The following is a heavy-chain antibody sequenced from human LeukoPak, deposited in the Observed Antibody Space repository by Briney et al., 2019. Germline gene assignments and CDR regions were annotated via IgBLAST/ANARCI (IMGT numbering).Heavy chain of an antibody. V-gene: IGHV3-23*01. CDR3: AKQLGYCSDGSCYFPY. CDR2: ISSSGSGGNT. J-gene: IGHJ4*02. D-gene: IGHD2-15*01. CDR1: GLTFSTYA. Sequence: GGSLRLSCAASGLTFSTYAMSWARQAPGKGLEWVSGISSSGSGGNTYYADSVQGRFTISRDNSKSTLCLQMNSLRAEDTAVYYCAKQLGYCSDGSCYFPYWGQGTLVTVSS.